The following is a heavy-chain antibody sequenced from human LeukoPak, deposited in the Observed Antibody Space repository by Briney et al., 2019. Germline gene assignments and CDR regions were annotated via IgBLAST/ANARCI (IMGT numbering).Heavy chain of an antibody. CDR1: GYTFTNYG. V-gene: IGHV1-69*13. J-gene: IGHJ4*02. D-gene: IGHD3-22*01. Sequence: ASVKVSCKASGYTFTNYGINWVRQAPGQGLEWMGGIIPIFGTANYAQKFQGRVTITADESTSTAYMELSSLRSEDTAVYYCAREDKNYYDSSGYRYFDYWGQGTLVTVSS. CDR2: IIPIFGTA. CDR3: AREDKNYYDSSGYRYFDY.